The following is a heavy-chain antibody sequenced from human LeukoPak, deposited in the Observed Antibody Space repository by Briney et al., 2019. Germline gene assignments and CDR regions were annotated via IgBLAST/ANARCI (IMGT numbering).Heavy chain of an antibody. V-gene: IGHV3-11*04. J-gene: IGHJ6*03. CDR3: ARAGELRYMDV. Sequence: GGSLRLSCAASGFTSNDYYMTWIRQAPGKGLEWVSTIKHIGPTTYYADSVKGRFTISRDNAKNSLFLQMSSLRADDTAIYYCARAGELRYMDVWGKETAVTVSS. CDR1: GFTSNDYY. D-gene: IGHD3-16*01. CDR2: IKHIGPTT.